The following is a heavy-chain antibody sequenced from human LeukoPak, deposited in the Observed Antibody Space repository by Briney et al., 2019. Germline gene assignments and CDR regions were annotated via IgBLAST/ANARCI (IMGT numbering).Heavy chain of an antibody. V-gene: IGHV1-8*03. CDR1: GYTFTSYD. CDR2: MNPNSGNT. CDR3: ARGGYSYGSYYYGSGSYNY. Sequence: ASVKVSCKASGYTFTSYDINWVRQATGQGLEWMGWMNPNSGNTGYAQKFQGRVTITRNTSISTAYMELSSLRSEDTAVYYCARGGYSYGSYYYGSGSYNYWGQGTLVTVPS. J-gene: IGHJ4*02. D-gene: IGHD3-10*01.